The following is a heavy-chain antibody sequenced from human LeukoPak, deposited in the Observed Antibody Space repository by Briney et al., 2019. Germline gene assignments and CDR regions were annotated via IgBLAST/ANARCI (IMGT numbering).Heavy chain of an antibody. CDR1: GGSISTYY. J-gene: IGHJ2*01. CDR2: IRYSGSS. D-gene: IGHD2-21*01. Sequence: SETLSLTCTVFGGSISTYYLSWIRQPPGKGLEWIGYIRYSGSSNYNPSLKSRLTISVDTSKNQFSLKLSSVTAADTAVYFCARCGLHYYFDLWGRGTLVTVSS. V-gene: IGHV4-59*01. CDR3: ARCGLHYYFDL.